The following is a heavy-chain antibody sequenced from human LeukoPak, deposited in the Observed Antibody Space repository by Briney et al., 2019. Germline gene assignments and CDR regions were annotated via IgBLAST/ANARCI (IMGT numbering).Heavy chain of an antibody. CDR3: ARGRSGWYYDY. V-gene: IGHV3-21*01. Sequence: GGSLRLSCTASGFTFSSYSMNWVRQAPGKGLEWVSYISSSHSYIYYADSVKGRFTISRDNAKNSLYLQMNSLRAEDTAVYYCARGRSGWYYDYWGQGTLVTVSS. J-gene: IGHJ4*02. CDR2: ISSSHSYI. D-gene: IGHD6-19*01. CDR1: GFTFSSYS.